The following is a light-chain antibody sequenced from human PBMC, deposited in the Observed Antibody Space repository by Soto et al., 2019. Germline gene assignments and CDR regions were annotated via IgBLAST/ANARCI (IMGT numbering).Light chain of an antibody. V-gene: IGKV3-20*01. Sequence: EIALTQSPGTLSLSPGERATLSCTASQSVSSSYLAWYQQKPGQAPRLLIYGASSRATGIPDRFSGSGSGTDFTLTISRLEPEDFAVYYCQQYGSSPWTFGQGPNVEIK. CDR3: QQYGSSPWT. CDR1: QSVSSSY. CDR2: GAS. J-gene: IGKJ1*01.